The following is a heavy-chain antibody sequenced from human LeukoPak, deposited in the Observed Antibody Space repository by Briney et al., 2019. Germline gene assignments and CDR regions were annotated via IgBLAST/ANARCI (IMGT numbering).Heavy chain of an antibody. Sequence: GGSLRLSCAASGFSVSSNYMSWVRQAPGKGLEWVSVIDSGGSTYYADSVKGRFTISSHNSKNTLYLQMHSLRAEDTAVYYCARFETAVTPNPFDIWGQGTMVTVSS. D-gene: IGHD4-17*01. CDR1: GFSVSSNY. J-gene: IGHJ3*02. CDR2: IDSGGST. CDR3: ARFETAVTPNPFDI. V-gene: IGHV3-53*01.